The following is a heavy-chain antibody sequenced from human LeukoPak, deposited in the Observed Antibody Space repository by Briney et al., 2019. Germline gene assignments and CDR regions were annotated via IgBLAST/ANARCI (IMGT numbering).Heavy chain of an antibody. CDR1: GFTFSTSW. V-gene: IGHV3-7*01. J-gene: IGHJ4*02. Sequence: GGSLRLSCAASGFTFSTSWMSWDRQAPGKGLEWVANIKEDGSEKWYMDSVKGRFTISRDNAKNSLYLQMNSLRAEDTAVFYCAKGDYFDYWGQGTLVTVSS. CDR3: AKGDYFDY. CDR2: IKEDGSEK. D-gene: IGHD3-16*01.